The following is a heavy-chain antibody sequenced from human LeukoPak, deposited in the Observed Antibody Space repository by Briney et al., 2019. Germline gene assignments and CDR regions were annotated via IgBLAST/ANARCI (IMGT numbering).Heavy chain of an antibody. V-gene: IGHV3-9*01. CDR2: ISWNSGSI. CDR3: AKSRSDSSGFDY. Sequence: SLRLSCAASEFTFGDYAMHWVRQAPGKGLEWVSGISWNSGSIGYADSVKGRFTISRDNAKNSLYLQMNSLRAEDTALYYCAKSRSDSSGFDYWGQGTLVTVSS. D-gene: IGHD6-19*01. J-gene: IGHJ4*02. CDR1: EFTFGDYA.